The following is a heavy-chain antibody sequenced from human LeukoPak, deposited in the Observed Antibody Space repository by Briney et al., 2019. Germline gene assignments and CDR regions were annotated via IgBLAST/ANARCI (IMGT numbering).Heavy chain of an antibody. CDR3: ARDWGGDY. D-gene: IGHD3-16*01. CDR1: GFTFSSYW. CDR2: ISYDGSNK. V-gene: IGHV3-30*03. Sequence: PGGSLRLSCAASGFTFSSYWMHWVRQAPGKGLEWVAVISYDGSNKYYADSVKGRFTISRDNSKNTLYLQMNSLRAEDTAVYYCARDWGGDYWGQGTLVTVSS. J-gene: IGHJ4*02.